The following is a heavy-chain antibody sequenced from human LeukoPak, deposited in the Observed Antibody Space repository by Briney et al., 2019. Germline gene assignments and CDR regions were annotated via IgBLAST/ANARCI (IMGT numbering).Heavy chain of an antibody. J-gene: IGHJ4*02. V-gene: IGHV3-33*01. CDR1: GFTFSSYG. D-gene: IGHD3-22*01. Sequence: PGGSLRLSCAASGFTFSSYGMHWVRQAPGKGLEWVAVIWYDGTKKYYVDSVEGRFTISRDNSKSTLHLQMNSLRAEDTAVYYCARANLYYGSSGYGYDYWGQGTLVTVSS. CDR3: ARANLYYGSSGYGYDY. CDR2: IWYDGTKK.